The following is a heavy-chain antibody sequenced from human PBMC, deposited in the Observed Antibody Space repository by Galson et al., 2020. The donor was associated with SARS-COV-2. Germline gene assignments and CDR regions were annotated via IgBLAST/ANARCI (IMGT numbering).Heavy chain of an antibody. CDR1: EFTFADFP. D-gene: IGHD2-15*01. V-gene: IGHV3-20*04. CDR2: ITWNGFRA. Sequence: GGSLRLSCTASEFTFADFPMSWVRQAPGKGLEWVAGITWNGFRADYSDSVKGRFTISRDNAKSSLYLQINSLRADDTALYFCARDIVSADDAFDLWGQGTMVTVSS. J-gene: IGHJ3*01. CDR3: ARDIVSADDAFDL.